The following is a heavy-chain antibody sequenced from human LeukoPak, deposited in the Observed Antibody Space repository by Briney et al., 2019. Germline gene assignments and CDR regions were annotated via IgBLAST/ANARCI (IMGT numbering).Heavy chain of an antibody. Sequence: PGGSLRLSCAASGFTFSSYAMHWVRQAPGKGLEWASGISPSGDITYYADSVKGRFTISRDNSKNTLYLEVISLTAEDTAVYYCAKDDAWLRFGEWSQGTLVTVSS. CDR3: AKDDAWLRFGE. CDR1: GFTFSSYA. D-gene: IGHD3-10*01. CDR2: ISPSGDIT. V-gene: IGHV3-23*01. J-gene: IGHJ4*02.